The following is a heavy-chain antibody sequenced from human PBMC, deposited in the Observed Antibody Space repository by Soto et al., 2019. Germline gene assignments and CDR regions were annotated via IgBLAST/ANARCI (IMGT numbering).Heavy chain of an antibody. J-gene: IGHJ4*02. CDR2: ISGSGGST. CDR1: GFTFSTYA. CDR3: AKGQPATVTYFDS. V-gene: IGHV3-23*01. D-gene: IGHD2-21*02. Sequence: EVQLLESGGGLVQPGGSLRLSCAASGFTFSTYAMSWVRQAPGKGLEWVSGISGSGGSTYYADSVKGRFTISRDKSKSMLYLQMNVLSAEDTAIYYCAKGQPATVTYFDSWGQGTLVTVSS.